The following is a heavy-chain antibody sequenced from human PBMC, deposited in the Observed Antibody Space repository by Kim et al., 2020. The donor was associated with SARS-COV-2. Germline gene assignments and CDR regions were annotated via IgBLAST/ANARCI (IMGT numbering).Heavy chain of an antibody. CDR2: INHSGST. D-gene: IGHD5-18*01. V-gene: IGHV4-34*01. CDR3: ARGIGYSYGYAY. Sequence: SETLSLTCAVYGGSFSGYYWSWIRQPPGKGLEWIGEINHSGSTNYNPSLKSRVTISVDTSKNQFSLKLSSVTAADTAVYYCARGIGYSYGYAYWGQGTLVTVSS. J-gene: IGHJ4*02. CDR1: GGSFSGYY.